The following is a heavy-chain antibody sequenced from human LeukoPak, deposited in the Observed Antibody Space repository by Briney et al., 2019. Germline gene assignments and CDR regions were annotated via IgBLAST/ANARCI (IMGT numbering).Heavy chain of an antibody. CDR3: ARVGSHYYYGMDV. V-gene: IGHV3-11*01. CDR2: ISSSGSTI. J-gene: IGHJ6*02. Sequence: PGGSLKLSCAGSGCTFSNYCMSWIHQAPGKGLEWASYISSSGSTIYYADSVKGRFTISRDNAKNSLYLQMNSLRAEDTAVYYCARVGSHYYYGMDVWGQGTTVIVSS. CDR1: GCTFSNYC.